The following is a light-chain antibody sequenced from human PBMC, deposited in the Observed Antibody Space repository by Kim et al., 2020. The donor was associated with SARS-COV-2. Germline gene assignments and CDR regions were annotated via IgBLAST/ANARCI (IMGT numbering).Light chain of an antibody. CDR2: EVT. J-gene: IGLJ2*01. Sequence: VTFSCTGTNTNVVSYDYVSWYQQHPGKGPRLIIYEVTKRPSGVPDRFSGSKSDHTATLTVSGLQAEDEADYYCSSYSGTNALGIFGGGTQLTVL. CDR3: SSYSGTNALGI. CDR1: NTNVVSYDY. V-gene: IGLV2-8*01.